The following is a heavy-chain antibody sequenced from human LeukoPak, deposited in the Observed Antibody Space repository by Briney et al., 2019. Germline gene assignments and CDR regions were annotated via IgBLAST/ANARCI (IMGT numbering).Heavy chain of an antibody. CDR2: ISAYNGNT. J-gene: IGHJ4*02. D-gene: IGHD7-27*01. CDR3: ARDLGTWTLTGDRYLAW. Sequence: AXVRVSCKASGGTFSSYAISWVRQAPGQGLEWMGWISAYNGNTNYAQKLQGRVTMTTDTSTSTAYMELRSLRSDDTAVYYCARDLGTWTLTGDRYLAWWGQGTLVTVSS. CDR1: GGTFSSYA. V-gene: IGHV1-18*01.